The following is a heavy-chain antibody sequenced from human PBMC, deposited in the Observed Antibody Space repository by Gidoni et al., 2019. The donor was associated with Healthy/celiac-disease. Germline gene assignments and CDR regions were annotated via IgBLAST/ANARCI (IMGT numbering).Heavy chain of an antibody. CDR2: ISWNSGSI. Sequence: EVQLVESGGGLVQPGRSLRLSCAASGFTFDDSAIHWVRHAPGKGLEWVSGISWNSGSIGYADSVKGRFTISRDNAKNSLYLQMNSLRAEDTALYYCVKGGGNYGDYYFDYWGQGTLVTVSS. J-gene: IGHJ4*02. CDR1: GFTFDDSA. D-gene: IGHD4-17*01. V-gene: IGHV3-9*01. CDR3: VKGGGNYGDYYFDY.